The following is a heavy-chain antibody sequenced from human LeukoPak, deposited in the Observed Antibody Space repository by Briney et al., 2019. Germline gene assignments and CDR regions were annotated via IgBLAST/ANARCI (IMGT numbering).Heavy chain of an antibody. D-gene: IGHD3-22*01. J-gene: IGHJ4*02. CDR2: ISSSGSTI. CDR1: GFTFSDYY. Sequence: GGSLRPACAASGFTFSDYYMSWISQAPGKGLERVSYISSSGSTIYYADSVKGRFTISRDNSKNTLYLQMNSLRAEDTAVYYCAKSSSGYYWGGGESFDYWGQGTLVTVSS. V-gene: IGHV3-11*01. CDR3: AKSSSGYYWGGGESFDY.